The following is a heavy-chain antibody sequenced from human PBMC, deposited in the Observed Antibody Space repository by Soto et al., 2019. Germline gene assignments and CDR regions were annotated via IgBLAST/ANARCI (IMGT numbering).Heavy chain of an antibody. CDR1: GFTFSSYA. CDR3: SEDRRGGPPPDAFDI. J-gene: IGHJ3*02. V-gene: IGHV3-23*01. Sequence: GGSLRLSCAASGFTFSSYAMSWVRRAPGKGLEWDSAISGSGGSTYYADSVKGRFTISRDNSKNTLYLQMNSLRAEDTAVYYWSEDRRGGPPPDAFDIWGQGTMVTVSS. CDR2: ISGSGGST. D-gene: IGHD3-16*01.